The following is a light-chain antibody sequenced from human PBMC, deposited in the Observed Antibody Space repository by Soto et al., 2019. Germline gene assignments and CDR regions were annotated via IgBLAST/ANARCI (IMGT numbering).Light chain of an antibody. CDR2: QTS. J-gene: IGKJ1*01. Sequence: DIQMTQSPSTLSASVGDRVTITCRASHRVSRLLAWYQQKPGKAPDLLIDQTSTLESGVPSRFSGGGSGTEFTLTISSMQPDDFATYYCQQYTYHPGTFGQGTRVEIK. CDR3: QQYTYHPGT. V-gene: IGKV1-5*03. CDR1: HRVSRL.